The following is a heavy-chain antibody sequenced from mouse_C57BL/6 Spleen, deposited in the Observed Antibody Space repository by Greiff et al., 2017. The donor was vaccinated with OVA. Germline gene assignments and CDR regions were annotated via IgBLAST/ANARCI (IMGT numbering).Heavy chain of an antibody. V-gene: IGHV1-18*01. CDR2: INPNNGGT. J-gene: IGHJ4*01. Sequence: EVQLQQSGPELVKPGASVKIPCKASGYTFTDYNMDWVKQSHGKSLEWIGDINPNNGGTIYNQKFKGKATLTVDKSSSTAYMELRSLTSEDTAVYYCARFYDYDEGFDYYAMDYWGQGTSVTVSS. CDR1: GYTFTDYN. D-gene: IGHD2-4*01. CDR3: ARFYDYDEGFDYYAMDY.